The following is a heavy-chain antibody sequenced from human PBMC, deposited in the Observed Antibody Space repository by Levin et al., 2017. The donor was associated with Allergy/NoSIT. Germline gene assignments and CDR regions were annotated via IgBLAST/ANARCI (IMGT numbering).Heavy chain of an antibody. D-gene: IGHD3-22*01. CDR3: ARVQNYDRSGYYYIDY. V-gene: IGHV3-21*01. CDR2: ISSSSSYI. J-gene: IGHJ4*02. Sequence: LSLTCAASGFIFSSYSMNWVRQAPGKGLEWVSSISSSSSYIYYADSVKGRFTISRDNAKNSLYLQMNSLRAEDTAVYYCARVQNYDRSGYYYIDYWGQGTLVTVSS. CDR1: GFIFSSYS.